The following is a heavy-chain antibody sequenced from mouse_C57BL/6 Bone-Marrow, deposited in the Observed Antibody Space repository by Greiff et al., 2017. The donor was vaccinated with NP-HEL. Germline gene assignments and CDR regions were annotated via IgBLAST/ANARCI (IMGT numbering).Heavy chain of an antibody. J-gene: IGHJ2*01. Sequence: DVMLVESGGGLVKPGGSLKLSCAASGFTFSSYAMSWVRQTPEKRLEWVATISDGGSYTYYPDNVKGRFTISRDNAKNNLYLQMSHLKSEDTAMYYCARETGVGYYFDYWGQGTTLTVSS. V-gene: IGHV5-4*01. CDR2: ISDGGSYT. D-gene: IGHD3-1*01. CDR3: ARETGVGYYFDY. CDR1: GFTFSSYA.